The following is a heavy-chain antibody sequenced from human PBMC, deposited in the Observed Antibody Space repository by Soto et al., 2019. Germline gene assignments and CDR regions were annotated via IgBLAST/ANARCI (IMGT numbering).Heavy chain of an antibody. D-gene: IGHD3-16*01. CDR2: IKPGTSDI. CDR1: EYQIGSPW. V-gene: IGHV5-51*01. Sequence: GELMKISCNGVEYQIGSPWIGWVRQMPGKGLEWMGIIKPGTSDIRYSPSCRGHVTISADEAVSTAYLQWSSLKAADTAMYYCTRQLSHVCDSLGQGTLVT. J-gene: IGHJ4*02. CDR3: TRQLSHVCDS.